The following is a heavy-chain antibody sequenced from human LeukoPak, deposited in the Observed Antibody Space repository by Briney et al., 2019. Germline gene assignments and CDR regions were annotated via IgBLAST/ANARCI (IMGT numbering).Heavy chain of an antibody. CDR2: INPGDSDT. CDR3: ARRAAVAVTPYFDY. D-gene: IGHD6-19*01. CDR1: GYSFTSYW. J-gene: IGHJ4*02. V-gene: IGHV5-51*01. Sequence: GESLKISRKGSGYSFTSYWIGWVRQMPGKGLEWMGIINPGDSDTRYSPSFQGQVTISADKSISTAYLQWSSLKASDTAMYYCARRAAVAVTPYFDYWGQGTLVTVSS.